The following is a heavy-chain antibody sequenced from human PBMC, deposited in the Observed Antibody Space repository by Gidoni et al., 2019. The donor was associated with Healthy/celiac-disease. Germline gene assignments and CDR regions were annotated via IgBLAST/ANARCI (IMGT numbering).Heavy chain of an antibody. CDR3: ARQDNPKENYDGGY. D-gene: IGHD3-22*01. J-gene: IGHJ4*02. CDR2: IYHRGST. Sequence: QVQLQESGPGLVQPSGTLSLTCAVSGGSISSSNWWSWVRQPPGKVREWIGEIYHRGSTNYNPSLKSRVTKSVEKSKNQFSLKLSSVTAADTAVYYCARQDNPKENYDGGYWGQGTLVTVSS. CDR1: GGSISSSNW. V-gene: IGHV4-4*02.